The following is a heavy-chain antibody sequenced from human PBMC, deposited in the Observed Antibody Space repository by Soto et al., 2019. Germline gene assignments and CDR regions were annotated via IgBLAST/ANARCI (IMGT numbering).Heavy chain of an antibody. CDR2: IIPIFGTA. Sequence: SVKVSCKASGGTFSSYAISWVRQAPGQGLEWMGGIIPIFGTANYAQKFQGRVTITADESTSTAYMELSSLRSEDTAVYYCARVPEVSYYYYYCARRGYGSRWPNVYMDVWGKGTTVTVSS. CDR1: GGTFSSYA. J-gene: IGHJ6*03. CDR3: ARVPEVSYYYYYCARRGYGSRWPNVYMDV. D-gene: IGHD6-13*01. V-gene: IGHV1-69*13.